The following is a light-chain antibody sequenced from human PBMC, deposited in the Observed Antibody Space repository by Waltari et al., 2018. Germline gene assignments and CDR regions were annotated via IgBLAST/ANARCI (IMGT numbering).Light chain of an antibody. J-gene: IGLJ1*01. Sequence: QSALTQPASVSGSPGQSITISCTGTSSDVGGYNYVSWYQQHPGKAPKLMIYDVSNRPSGVSNRFSGSKSCNTASLTISGLQAEDEADYYCSSYTSSSTFWVFGTGTKVTVL. V-gene: IGLV2-14*03. CDR1: SSDVGGYNY. CDR3: SSYTSSSTFWV. CDR2: DVS.